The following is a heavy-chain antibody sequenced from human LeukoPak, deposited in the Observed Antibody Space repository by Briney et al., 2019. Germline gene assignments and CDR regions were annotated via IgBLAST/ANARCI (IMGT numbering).Heavy chain of an antibody. CDR3: TRYYYDGSGYYYLFDY. Sequence: GGSLRLSCAASGFTFSGSAMHWVRQASGKGLEWVGCIRSKTNSYATAYAASVKGRFTISRDDSKNTAYLQMNSLKTEDTAVYYCTRYYYDGSGYYYLFDYWGQGTLVTVSS. J-gene: IGHJ4*02. D-gene: IGHD3-22*01. CDR2: IRSKTNSYAT. V-gene: IGHV3-73*01. CDR1: GFTFSGSA.